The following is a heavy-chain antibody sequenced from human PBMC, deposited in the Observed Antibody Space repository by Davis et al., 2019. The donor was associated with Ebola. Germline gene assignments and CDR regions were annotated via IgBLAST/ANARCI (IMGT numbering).Heavy chain of an antibody. V-gene: IGHV4-34*01. CDR2: INHSGST. Sequence: PSETLSLTCTVSGGSISSYYWSWIRQPPGKGLEWIGEINHSGSTNYNPSLKSRVTISVDTSKNQFSLKLSSVTAADTAVYYCARNMVRGVITDYWGQGTLVTVSS. CDR3: ARNMVRGVITDY. CDR1: GGSISSYY. J-gene: IGHJ4*02. D-gene: IGHD3-10*01.